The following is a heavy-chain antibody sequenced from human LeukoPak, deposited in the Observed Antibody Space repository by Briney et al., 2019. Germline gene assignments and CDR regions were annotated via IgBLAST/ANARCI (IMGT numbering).Heavy chain of an antibody. CDR1: GYTFTSNY. CDR3: ARDSGRSRLYYYYYYMDV. CDR2: INPSGSST. J-gene: IGHJ6*03. D-gene: IGHD3-10*01. V-gene: IGHV1-46*01. Sequence: ASVKVSCKASGYTFTSNYMHWVRQAPGQGLEWMGLINPSGSSTLYAQKFQGRVTMTRDMSTSTVYMELSSLRSEDTAVYYCARDSGRSRLYYYYYYMDVWGKGTTVTVSS.